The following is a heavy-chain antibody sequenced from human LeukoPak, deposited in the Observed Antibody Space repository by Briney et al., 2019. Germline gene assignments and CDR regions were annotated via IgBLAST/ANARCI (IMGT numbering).Heavy chain of an antibody. V-gene: IGHV4-31*03. CDR2: IYYSGST. CDR3: ARGSSGYYVDNWFDP. J-gene: IGHJ5*02. D-gene: IGHD3-22*01. Sequence: SETLSLTCTVSGGSISSGGYYWSWIRQHPGKGLEWIGYIYYSGSTYYNPSLKSRVTISVDTSKNQFSLKLSSVTAADTAVYYCARGSSGYYVDNWFDPWGQETLVTVSS. CDR1: GGSISSGGYY.